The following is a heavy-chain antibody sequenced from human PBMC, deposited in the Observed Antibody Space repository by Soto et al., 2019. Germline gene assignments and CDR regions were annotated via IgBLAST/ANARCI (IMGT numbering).Heavy chain of an antibody. CDR3: ARLSPNGWFDPYYFDY. Sequence: PSETLSLTCTVSGGSISSYYWSWIRQPPGKGLEWIGYIYYSGSTNYNPSLKSRVTISVDTSKNQFSLKLSSVTAADTAVYYCARLSPNGWFDPYYFDYWGQGTLVTVSS. CDR1: GGSISSYY. J-gene: IGHJ4*02. D-gene: IGHD6-19*01. CDR2: IYYSGST. V-gene: IGHV4-59*01.